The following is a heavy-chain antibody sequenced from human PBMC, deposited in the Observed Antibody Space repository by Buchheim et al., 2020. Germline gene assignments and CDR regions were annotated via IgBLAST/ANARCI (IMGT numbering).Heavy chain of an antibody. V-gene: IGHV5-51*01. CDR2: IYPGDSST. CDR3: ARARGYCSTSSCYDFDY. D-gene: IGHD2-2*01. J-gene: IGHJ4*02. Sequence: EVQLVQSGAEVKKPGESLKISCEASGYSFTNYWIAWVRQMPGKGLEWMAMIYPGDSSTKYSPSFQAQVTLSADKSLSTAHPQWSSLKASDTAMYFCARARGYCSTSSCYDFDYWGQGT. CDR1: GYSFTNYW.